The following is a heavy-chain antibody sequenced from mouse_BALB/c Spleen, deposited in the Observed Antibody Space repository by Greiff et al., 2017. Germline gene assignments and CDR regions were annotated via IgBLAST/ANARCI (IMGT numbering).Heavy chain of an antibody. V-gene: IGHV1-62-2*01. CDR3: ARHEDRDSWFAY. CDR2: FYPGSGSI. J-gene: IGHJ3*01. D-gene: IGHD3-3*01. CDR1: GYTFTEYI. Sequence: VQRVESGAELVKPGASVKLSCKASGYTFTEYIIHWVKQRSGQGLEWIGWFYPGSGSIKYNEKFKDKATLTADKSSSTVYMELSRLTSEDSAVYFCARHEDRDSWFAYWGQGTLVTVSA.